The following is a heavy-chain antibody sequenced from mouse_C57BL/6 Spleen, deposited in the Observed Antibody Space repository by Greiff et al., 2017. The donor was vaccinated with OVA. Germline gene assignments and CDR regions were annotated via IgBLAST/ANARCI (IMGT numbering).Heavy chain of an antibody. CDR1: GYTFTSYW. V-gene: IGHV1-50*01. Sequence: VQLQQSGAELVKPGASVKLSCKASGYTFTSYWMQWVKQRPGQGLEWIGEIDPSDSYTNYNQKFKGKATLTVDTSSSTAYMQLSSLTSEDSAVYYCARFRYGSPPYAMDYWGQGTSVTVSS. CDR2: IDPSDSYT. CDR3: ARFRYGSPPYAMDY. D-gene: IGHD1-1*01. J-gene: IGHJ4*01.